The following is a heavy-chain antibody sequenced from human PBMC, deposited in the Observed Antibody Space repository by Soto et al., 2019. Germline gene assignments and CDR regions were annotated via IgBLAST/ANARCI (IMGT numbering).Heavy chain of an antibody. J-gene: IGHJ1*01. D-gene: IGHD4-4*01. V-gene: IGHV1-69*01. CDR3: ARSTKNKAVTPSR. CDR1: GGTFSSYA. Sequence: QVQLVQSGAEVKKPGSSVKVSCKASGGTFSSYAISGVRQAPGQWLEWMGGIIPIFGTANYAQKFQGRVTITADESTSTAYRELSSLRSEDTAVYYCARSTKNKAVTPSRWGQGTLVTVAS. CDR2: IIPIFGTA.